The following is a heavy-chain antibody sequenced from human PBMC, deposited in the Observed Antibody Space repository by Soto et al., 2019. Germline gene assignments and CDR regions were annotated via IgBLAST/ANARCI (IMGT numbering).Heavy chain of an antibody. J-gene: IGHJ6*02. CDR2: IWYDGSNK. D-gene: IGHD6-6*01. CDR3: ARDQYSSSSGYYYYGMDV. CDR1: GFTFSSYG. V-gene: IGHV3-33*01. Sequence: GSLRLSCAASGFTFSSYGMHWVRQAPGKGLEWVAVIWYDGSNKYYADSVKGRFTISRDNSKNTLYLQMNSLRAEDTAVYYCARDQYSSSSGYYYYGMDVWGQGTTVTVSS.